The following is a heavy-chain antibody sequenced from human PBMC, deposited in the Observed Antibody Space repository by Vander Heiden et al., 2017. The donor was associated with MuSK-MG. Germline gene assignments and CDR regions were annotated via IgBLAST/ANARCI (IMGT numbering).Heavy chain of an antibody. D-gene: IGHD3-22*01. CDR2: ISGSGGST. Sequence: EVQLLESGGGLVQPGGSLAPSCAAAGLLFRRYAMGWVRQAPGKGLEWVSAISGSGGSTYYADSVKGRFTISRDNSKNTLYLQMNSLRAEDTAVYYCAKVTYYYDSSGYYPFDYWGQGTLVTVSS. CDR3: AKVTYYYDSSGYYPFDY. CDR1: GLLFRRYA. V-gene: IGHV3-23*01. J-gene: IGHJ4*02.